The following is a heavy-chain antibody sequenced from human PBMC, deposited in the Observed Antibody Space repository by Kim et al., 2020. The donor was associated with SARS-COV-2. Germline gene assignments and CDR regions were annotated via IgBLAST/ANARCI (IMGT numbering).Heavy chain of an antibody. CDR2: ISYDGSKK. CDR1: GFTFSSYS. J-gene: IGHJ3*02. V-gene: IGHV3-30*18. CDR3: AKEFSDHDDAFDI. Sequence: GGSLRLSCAASGFTFSSYSMHWVRQAPGKGLEWVAVISYDGSKKYYADSVKGRFTISRDNSKNTLYLQMNSLRAEDTAVYYCAKEFSDHDDAFDIWGQGTMVTVSS. D-gene: IGHD1-26*01.